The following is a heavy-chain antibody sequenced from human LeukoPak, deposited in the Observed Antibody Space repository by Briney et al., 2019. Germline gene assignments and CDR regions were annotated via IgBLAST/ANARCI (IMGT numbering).Heavy chain of an antibody. CDR3: VRDQEGFDY. CDR2: IYPRDGST. Sequence: ASVKVSCKAPGYTFTNNYLHWVRQAPGQGLEWMGMIYPRDGSTSYAQNFQGRVTVTRDTSTTTVHMELRGLRSEDTAVYYCVRDQEGFDYWGQGTVVTVSS. V-gene: IGHV1-46*01. CDR1: GYTFTNNY. J-gene: IGHJ4*02.